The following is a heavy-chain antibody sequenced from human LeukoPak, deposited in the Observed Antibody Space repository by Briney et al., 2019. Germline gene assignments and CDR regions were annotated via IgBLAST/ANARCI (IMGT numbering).Heavy chain of an antibody. Sequence: PSETLSLTCAVYGGSFSGYYWSWIRQPPGKGLEWIGEINHSGSTNYNPSLKSQVTISVDTSKNQFSLKLSSVTAADTAVYYCAREGWGLRFLIYWGQGTLVTVSS. D-gene: IGHD5-12*01. CDR2: INHSGST. CDR3: AREGWGLRFLIY. J-gene: IGHJ4*02. CDR1: GGSFSGYY. V-gene: IGHV4-34*01.